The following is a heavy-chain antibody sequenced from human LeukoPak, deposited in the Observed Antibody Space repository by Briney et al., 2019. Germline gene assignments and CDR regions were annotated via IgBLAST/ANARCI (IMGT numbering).Heavy chain of an antibody. V-gene: IGHV4-34*01. CDR1: GGSFTGYY. CDR3: ARGNRQLAYYGSGSRLPYDS. Sequence: PSETLSLTCDVSGGSFTGYYCTWIRQPPGKGLEWLGEVNHFESVNYNPSLKGRATISADPSKNQLSLKLSSVSAADTAVYFCARGNRQLAYYGSGSRLPYDSWGQGTLVTVSS. D-gene: IGHD3-10*01. J-gene: IGHJ4*02. CDR2: VNHFESV.